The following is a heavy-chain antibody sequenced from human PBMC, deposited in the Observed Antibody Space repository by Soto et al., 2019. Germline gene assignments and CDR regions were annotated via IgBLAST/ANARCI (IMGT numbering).Heavy chain of an antibody. CDR1: GFTFRSSG. Sequence: QVQLVESGGGVVQRGGSLRLSCEASGFTFRSSGMHWVRQAPGKGLEWVSSIWYDGNNKYYADSVKGRFIIYRDNTKSTLYLQMDSVRGEGTGVYYCARDGGGGFSYGGYWGQGTLVAVSS. V-gene: IGHV3-33*01. J-gene: IGHJ4*02. CDR2: IWYDGNNK. CDR3: ARDGGGGFSYGGY. D-gene: IGHD4-17*01.